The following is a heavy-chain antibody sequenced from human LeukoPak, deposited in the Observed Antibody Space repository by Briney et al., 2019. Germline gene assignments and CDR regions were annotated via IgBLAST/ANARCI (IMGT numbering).Heavy chain of an antibody. Sequence: ASVKASCKASGYTFTSYAMHWVRQAPGQRLEWMGWINAGNGNTKYSQKFQGRVTITRDTSASTAYMELSSLRSEDTAVYYCARDRSRMFYYNFWSGYGYWGQGTLVTVSS. J-gene: IGHJ4*02. CDR2: INAGNGNT. CDR1: GYTFTSYA. V-gene: IGHV1-3*01. D-gene: IGHD3-3*01. CDR3: ARDRSRMFYYNFWSGYGY.